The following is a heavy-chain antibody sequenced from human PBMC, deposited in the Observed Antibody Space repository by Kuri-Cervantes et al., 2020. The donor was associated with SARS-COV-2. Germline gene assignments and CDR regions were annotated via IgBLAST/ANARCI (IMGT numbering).Heavy chain of an antibody. CDR1: GFTFSSYD. D-gene: IGHD6-6*01. Sequence: GESLKISCAASGFTFSSYDIHWVRQAPGKGLEWVSAISGSGGSTYYADSVKGRFTISRDNSKNTLYLQMNSLRAEDTAVYYCAKDRGLGYSSSSATPYWYFDLWGRGTLVTVSS. V-gene: IGHV3-23*01. CDR3: AKDRGLGYSSSSATPYWYFDL. J-gene: IGHJ2*01. CDR2: ISGSGGST.